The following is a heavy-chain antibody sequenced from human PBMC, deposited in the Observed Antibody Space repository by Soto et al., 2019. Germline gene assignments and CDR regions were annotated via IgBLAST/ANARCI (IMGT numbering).Heavy chain of an antibody. CDR1: GYTFTSYG. CDR2: ISAYNGNT. V-gene: IGHV1-18*01. Sequence: GASVKVSCKASGYTFTSYGISWVRQAPGQGLEWMGWISAYNGNTNYAQNLQGRVTMTTDTSTSTAYMELRSLRSDDTAVYYCASGYCSGWYFRSDYWGQGTMVTVSS. J-gene: IGHJ4*02. CDR3: ASGYCSGWYFRSDY. D-gene: IGHD6-19*01.